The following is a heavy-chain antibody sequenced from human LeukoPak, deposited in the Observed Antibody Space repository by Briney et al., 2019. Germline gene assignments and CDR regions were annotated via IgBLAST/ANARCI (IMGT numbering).Heavy chain of an antibody. D-gene: IGHD1-1*01. J-gene: IGHJ4*02. V-gene: IGHV4-59*08. Sequence: SETLSLTCTVSSDSISSYYWTWIRQPPGKGLEWIGYIYYSGNTNYNPSLKSRVTISLDTSKNQFSLKLTSVTAADTAMYYCARRKAKTPNDFDYWGQGALVTVSS. CDR2: IYYSGNT. CDR1: SDSISSYY. CDR3: ARRKAKTPNDFDY.